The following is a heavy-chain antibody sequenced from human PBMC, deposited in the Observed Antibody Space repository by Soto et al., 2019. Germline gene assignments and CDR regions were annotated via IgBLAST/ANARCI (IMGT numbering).Heavy chain of an antibody. D-gene: IGHD3-9*01. CDR1: GFTFSIYG. CDR3: ARSDILTGYYLDY. V-gene: IGHV3-33*01. J-gene: IGHJ4*02. Sequence: HPGGSLRLSSAASGFTFSIYGMHWVRQAPGKGLEWVAVIWYDGSNKYYADSVKGRFTISRDNSKNTLYLQMNSLGAEDTAVYYCARSDILTGYYLDYWGQGTLVTVSS. CDR2: IWYDGSNK.